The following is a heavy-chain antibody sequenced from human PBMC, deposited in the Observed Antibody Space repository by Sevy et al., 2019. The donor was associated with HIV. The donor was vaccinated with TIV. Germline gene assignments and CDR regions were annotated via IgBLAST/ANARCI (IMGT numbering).Heavy chain of an antibody. Sequence: GESLKVSCKGSGYSFTNYWIAWVRQMPGKGLEWMGIIYPGDSETRYSPSFQGQVTISADKSISTAYLHWSSLKASDTAMYYCARFYDSSGHFPSDYWGQGTLVTVSS. CDR3: ARFYDSSGHFPSDY. V-gene: IGHV5-51*01. J-gene: IGHJ4*02. CDR2: IYPGDSET. CDR1: GYSFTNYW. D-gene: IGHD3-22*01.